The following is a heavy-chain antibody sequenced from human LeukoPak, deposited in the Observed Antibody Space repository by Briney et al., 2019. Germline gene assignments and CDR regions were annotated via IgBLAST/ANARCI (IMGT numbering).Heavy chain of an antibody. J-gene: IGHJ4*02. CDR2: ISYDGSNK. V-gene: IGHV3-30-3*01. Sequence: GRSLRLSCAASGFTFSSYAMHWARQAPGKGLEWVAVISYDGSNKYYADSVKGRFTISRDNSKNTLYLQMNSLRAEDTAVYYCARDLDSSSSFDYWGQGTLVTVSS. D-gene: IGHD6-13*01. CDR3: ARDLDSSSSFDY. CDR1: GFTFSSYA.